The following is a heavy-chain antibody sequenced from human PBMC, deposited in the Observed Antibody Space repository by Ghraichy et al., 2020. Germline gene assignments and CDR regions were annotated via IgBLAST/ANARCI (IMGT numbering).Heavy chain of an antibody. V-gene: IGHV6-1*01. CDR2: TYYRSKWYH. CDR1: GDSVSSNSAA. Sequence: SQTLSLTCAISGDSVSSNSAAWNWIRQSPSRGLEWLGRTYYRSKWYHDYAGFVKSRITINPDTAKNQFSLQLSSVTPEDTAVYYCARAGQSSGWYWVFDYWGRETLPPVPS. CDR3: ARAGQSSGWYWVFDY. D-gene: IGHD6-19*01. J-gene: IGHJ4*02.